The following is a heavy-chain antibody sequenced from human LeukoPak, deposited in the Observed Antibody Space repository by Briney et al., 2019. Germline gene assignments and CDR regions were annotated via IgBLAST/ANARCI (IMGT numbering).Heavy chain of an antibody. CDR1: GFTFSSYS. V-gene: IGHV3-23*01. J-gene: IGHJ4*02. Sequence: GGSLRLSCAASGFTFSSYSMNWVRQAPGKGLEWVSAISGSGGSTYYADSVKGRFTISRDNSKNTLYLQMNSLRAEDTAVYYCAKDDTAMVTGDYWGQGTLVTVSS. CDR2: ISGSGGST. CDR3: AKDDTAMVTGDY. D-gene: IGHD5-18*01.